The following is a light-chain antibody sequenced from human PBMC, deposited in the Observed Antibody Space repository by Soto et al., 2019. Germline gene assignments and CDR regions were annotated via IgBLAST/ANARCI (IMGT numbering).Light chain of an antibody. J-gene: IGLJ2*01. CDR3: QSYDSSLSGSSVV. V-gene: IGLV1-40*01. Sequence: QSVLTQPPSVSGASRQRVTISCTGSSSNIGAGYDVHWYQQLPGTAPKLLIYGNSNRPSGVPDRFSGSKSGTSASLAITGLQAEDEAHYYCQSYDSSLSGSSVVFGGGTKLTVL. CDR1: SSNIGAGYD. CDR2: GNS.